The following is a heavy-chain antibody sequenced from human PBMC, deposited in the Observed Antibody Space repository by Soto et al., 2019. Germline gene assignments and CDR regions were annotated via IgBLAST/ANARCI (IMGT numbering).Heavy chain of an antibody. Sequence: EVQLVQSGAEVKKPGESLRISCKGSGYTFTTYWIGWVRRMPGKGLEWMGMIDPSDSDTNYSPTFHGHVTMSADKSINTAYVQWSSLKPSDTAMYFCVRVRKKWAGGAYWGQGTLVTVSS. D-gene: IGHD1-26*01. CDR3: VRVRKKWAGGAY. V-gene: IGHV5-10-1*03. CDR1: GYTFTTYW. J-gene: IGHJ4*02. CDR2: IDPSDSDT.